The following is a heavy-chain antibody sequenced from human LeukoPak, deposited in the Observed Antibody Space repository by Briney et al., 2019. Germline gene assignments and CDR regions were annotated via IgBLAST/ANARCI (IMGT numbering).Heavy chain of an antibody. V-gene: IGHV3-23*01. D-gene: IGHD1-1*01. CDR3: AKANWVSNADAVW. J-gene: IGHJ4*02. CDR1: GISFSNYA. Sequence: GGSLRLSCAASGISFSNYAMSWVHQAPARGPEWVSSIRGNVETFYADSVKGRFTLSRDDSRNTVYLQLNNLRVDDTAIYYCAKANWVSNADAVWWGQGTQVTVSS. CDR2: IRGNVET.